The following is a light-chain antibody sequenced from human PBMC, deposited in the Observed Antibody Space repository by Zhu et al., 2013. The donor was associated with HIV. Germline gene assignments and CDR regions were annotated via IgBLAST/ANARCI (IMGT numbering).Light chain of an antibody. Sequence: QSVLTQPPSVSGAPGQRVTISCTGSNSNIGTGYDVHWYQHLPGTAPKLLIYGNIIRPSGVPDRFSGSKSGTSASLTITGLQTGDEADYYCGTWDTTLSDVVFGGGTKLTVL. CDR2: GNI. CDR1: NSNIGTGYD. J-gene: IGLJ2*01. CDR3: GTWDTTLSDVV. V-gene: IGLV1-40*01.